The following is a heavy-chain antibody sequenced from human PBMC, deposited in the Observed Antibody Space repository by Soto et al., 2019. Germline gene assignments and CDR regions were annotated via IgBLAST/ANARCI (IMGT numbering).Heavy chain of an antibody. CDR2: ISGSGGST. CDR3: AKDRAPYCSGGSCYEVVNYFDY. J-gene: IGHJ4*02. Sequence: EVQLVESGGGLVQPGGSLRLSCAASGFTFSSYAMSWVRQAPGKGLEWVSAISGSGGSTYYADSVKGRFTISRDNSKNTLYLQMNSLRAEDTAVYYCAKDRAPYCSGGSCYEVVNYFDYWGQGTLVTVSS. D-gene: IGHD2-15*01. V-gene: IGHV3-23*04. CDR1: GFTFSSYA.